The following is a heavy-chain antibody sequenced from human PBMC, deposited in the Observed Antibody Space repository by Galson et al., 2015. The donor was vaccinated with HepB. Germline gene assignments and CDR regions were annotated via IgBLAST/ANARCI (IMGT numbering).Heavy chain of an antibody. CDR1: GFTFSSYG. J-gene: IGHJ4*02. CDR3: AKDREYSSGWWVENFDY. D-gene: IGHD6-19*01. CDR2: ISYDGSNK. Sequence: SLRLSCAASGFTFSSYGMHWVRQAPGKGLEWVAVISYDGSNKYYADSVKGRFTISRDNSKNTLYLQMNSLRAEDTAVYYCAKDREYSSGWWVENFDYWGQGTLVTVSS. V-gene: IGHV3-30*18.